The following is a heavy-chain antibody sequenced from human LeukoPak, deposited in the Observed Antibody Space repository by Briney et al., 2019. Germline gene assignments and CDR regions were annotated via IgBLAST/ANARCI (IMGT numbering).Heavy chain of an antibody. J-gene: IGHJ6*02. CDR2: INSDGSAT. CDR1: GFTLSSYW. CDR3: TSDHGLDV. Sequence: GGSLRLSCAASGFTLSSYWMSWVRQAPGEGLMWVPQINSDGSATSCADPVKGRCTISRDNAKNMLYLEMNSLRVEDTAVYFCTSDHGLDVWGQGTTVTVSS. V-gene: IGHV3-74*01.